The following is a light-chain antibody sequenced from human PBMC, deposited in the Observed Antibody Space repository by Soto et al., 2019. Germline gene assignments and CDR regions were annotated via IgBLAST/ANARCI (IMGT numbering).Light chain of an antibody. J-gene: IGKJ3*01. CDR1: QSVSSSY. CDR3: QQYGSSPFT. V-gene: IGKV3-20*01. Sequence: EIVLTQSPGTLSLSPGERATLSCRASQSVSSSYLAWYQQKPGQTPRLLFYGASSRATGIPDRFSGSGSGTDFTLTISRLEPEDFAVYYCQQYGSSPFTFGPVTKVDIK. CDR2: GAS.